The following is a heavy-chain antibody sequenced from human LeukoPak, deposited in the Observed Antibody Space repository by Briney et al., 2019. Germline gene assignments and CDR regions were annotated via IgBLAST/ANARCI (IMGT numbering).Heavy chain of an antibody. CDR3: ARFPKASAHGHFQH. J-gene: IGHJ1*01. V-gene: IGHV1-18*01. CDR1: GYTFTSYG. D-gene: IGHD5-12*01. Sequence: ASVKVSCKASGYTFTSYGISWVRQAPGQGLEWMGWISAYNGNTNYEQKLQGRVTMTTDTSTSTAYMELRSLRSDDTAVYYCARFPKASAHGHFQHWGQGTLVTVSS. CDR2: ISAYNGNT.